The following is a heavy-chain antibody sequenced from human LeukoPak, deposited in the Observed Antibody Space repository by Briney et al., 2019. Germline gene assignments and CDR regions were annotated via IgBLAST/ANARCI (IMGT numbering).Heavy chain of an antibody. CDR3: ARALDRSYYYVYLS. V-gene: IGHV1-8*01. J-gene: IGHJ5*02. CDR1: GYTFTDFD. D-gene: IGHD3-16*01. Sequence: GASVKVSCKASGYTFTDFDINWVRQAPGRGLEWMGWMNPNSGNTVYAQKFQGRVTMTRDTSIKTGRMELTSLTSEDTAVYYCARALDRSYYYVYLSWGQGTVISVSS. CDR2: MNPNSGNT.